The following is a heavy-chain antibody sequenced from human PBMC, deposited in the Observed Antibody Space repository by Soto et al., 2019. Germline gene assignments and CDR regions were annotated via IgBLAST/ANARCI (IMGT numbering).Heavy chain of an antibody. J-gene: IGHJ3*02. CDR1: GFTFSSYW. D-gene: IGHD6-13*01. Sequence: RGSLRLSCAASGFTFSSYWMHWVRQAPGKGLVWVSRINSDGSSTSYADSVKGRFTISRDNAKNTLYLQMNSLRAEDTAVYYCARVEGYRSPPQAFHICGPATILTVS. CDR2: INSDGSST. CDR3: ARVEGYRSPPQAFHI. V-gene: IGHV3-74*01.